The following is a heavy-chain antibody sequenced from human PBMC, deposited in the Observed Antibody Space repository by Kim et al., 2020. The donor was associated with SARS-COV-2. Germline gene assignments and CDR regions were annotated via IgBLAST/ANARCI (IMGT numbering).Heavy chain of an antibody. D-gene: IGHD4-4*01. V-gene: IGHV3-33*01. CDR3: ARDGKVTTGFDP. J-gene: IGHJ5*02. Sequence: YYADSVKGRFTISRDNSKNTLYLQMNSLRAEDTAVYYCARDGKVTTGFDPWGQGTLVTVSS.